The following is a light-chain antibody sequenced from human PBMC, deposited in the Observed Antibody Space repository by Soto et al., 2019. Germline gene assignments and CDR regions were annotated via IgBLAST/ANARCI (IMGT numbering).Light chain of an antibody. CDR3: QQYGSSPVS. V-gene: IGKV3-20*01. CDR2: GAS. J-gene: IGKJ2*03. CDR1: QSVSSSN. Sequence: EIVLTQSPGTLSLSPGERPTLSCRASQSVSSSNLAWYQHKPGQAPRLVMYGASSRATGIPDRFSGSGSGTDFTLTISRLEPEDFAIYYCQQYGSSPVSFGQGTKLEIK.